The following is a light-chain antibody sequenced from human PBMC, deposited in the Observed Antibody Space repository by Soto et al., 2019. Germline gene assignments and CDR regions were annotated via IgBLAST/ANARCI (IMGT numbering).Light chain of an antibody. J-gene: IGKJ2*01. CDR2: GAS. Sequence: EIVLTQSPGTLSLSPGERATLSCRASHSVSSSYFAWYQHKPGQAPRLLIYGASSTATGIPDRFSGSGSGTDFTLIISSLEPDDFAVYSCQQYGGSPPYTFGQGTKLEIK. CDR1: HSVSSSY. V-gene: IGKV3-20*01. CDR3: QQYGGSPPYT.